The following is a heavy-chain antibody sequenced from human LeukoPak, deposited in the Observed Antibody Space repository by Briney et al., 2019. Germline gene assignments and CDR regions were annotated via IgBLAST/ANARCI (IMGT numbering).Heavy chain of an antibody. CDR1: GFTFSSYA. D-gene: IGHD2-15*01. CDR2: VSFDGSDK. J-gene: IGHJ4*02. V-gene: IGHV3-30*04. CDR3: ATQPCSGGRCYLLH. Sequence: GGSLRLSCAASGFTFSSYAMHWVRQAPGKGLEWVAVVSFDGSDKFYADSVKGRFTISRDNSKNTLYLQLNSPRTEDTAVYYCATQPCSGGRCYLLHWGQGTLVTVSS.